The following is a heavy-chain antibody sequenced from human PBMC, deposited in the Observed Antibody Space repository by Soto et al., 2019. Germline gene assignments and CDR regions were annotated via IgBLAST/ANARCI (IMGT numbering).Heavy chain of an antibody. J-gene: IGHJ5*02. CDR3: ARVCPCVPYYYYGSPIAFENCFDT. V-gene: IGHV4-38-2*01. Sequence: SETLSLSCAVSGYSISSGYYWGWLRQPPGKGLEWIGSIYHGANTYYNPSLNSRVTLSIDMTNNHVSIILNSTTAAKTAIYHSARVCPCVPYYYYGSPIAFENCFDTWGQGTLVTVSS. D-gene: IGHD3-22*01. CDR2: IYHGANT. CDR1: GYSISSGYY.